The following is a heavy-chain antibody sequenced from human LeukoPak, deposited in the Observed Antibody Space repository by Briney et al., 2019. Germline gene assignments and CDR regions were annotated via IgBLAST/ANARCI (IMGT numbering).Heavy chain of an antibody. D-gene: IGHD6-13*01. CDR2: IYPGDSDT. J-gene: IGHJ4*02. Sequence: GESLQISCKGSGYSFTNYWIGWVRPMPGQGLEWMGIIYPGDSDTKYSPSFQGQVTFSVDKSISTAYLQWSSLKASDTAMYYCARENLAAAGTGYFDYWGQGTLVTASS. V-gene: IGHV5-51*01. CDR3: ARENLAAAGTGYFDY. CDR1: GYSFTNYW.